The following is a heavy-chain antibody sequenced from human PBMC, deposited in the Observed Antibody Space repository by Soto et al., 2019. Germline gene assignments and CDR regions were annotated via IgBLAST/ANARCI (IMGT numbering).Heavy chain of an antibody. J-gene: IGHJ6*02. D-gene: IGHD4-4*01. V-gene: IGHV1-46*01. CDR3: ARDPPLATVTVLSAHYYYYGMDV. CDR2: INPSGGST. CDR1: GYTLTSYY. Sequence: GASVKVSCKASGYTLTSYYMHWVRQAPGQGLEWMGIINPSGGSTSYAQKFQGRVTMTRDTSTSTVYMELSSLRSEDTAVYYCARDPPLATVTVLSAHYYYYGMDVWGQGTTVTVS.